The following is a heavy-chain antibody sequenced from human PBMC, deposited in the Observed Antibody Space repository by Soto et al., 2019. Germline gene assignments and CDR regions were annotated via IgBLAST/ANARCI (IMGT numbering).Heavy chain of an antibody. CDR1: GGTLSSYA. Sequence: QVQLVQSGAEVKKPGSSVKVSCKASGGTLSSYAISWVRQAPGQGLEWMGGIIPIFDTPYYAQKFQGRITITAXXPXSXXYMELSSLRSEDTAVYYCASNKDYYDTSGPYYFDCWGQGTLVTVSS. CDR3: ASNKDYYDTSGPYYFDC. V-gene: IGHV1-69*12. CDR2: IIPIFDTP. D-gene: IGHD3-22*01. J-gene: IGHJ4*02.